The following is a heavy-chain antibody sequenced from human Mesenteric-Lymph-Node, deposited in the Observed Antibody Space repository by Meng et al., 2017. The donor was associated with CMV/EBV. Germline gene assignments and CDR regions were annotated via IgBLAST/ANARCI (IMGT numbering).Heavy chain of an antibody. CDR2: ISYDGGTT. CDR3: TKGLSRVMPYGMDV. CDR1: GFAYSMYG. Sequence: GECLKISCSASGFAYSMYGMTWVRQAPGKGLEWVSGISYDGGTTYDADSVKGRFTISRDNSKNTLHLQMNSLRAEDTAVYYCTKGLSRVMPYGMDVWGQGTTVTVSS. J-gene: IGHJ6*02. V-gene: IGHV3-23*01. D-gene: IGHD2-2*01.